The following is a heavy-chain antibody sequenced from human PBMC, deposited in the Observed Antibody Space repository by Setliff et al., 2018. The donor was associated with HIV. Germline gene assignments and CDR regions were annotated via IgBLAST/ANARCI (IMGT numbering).Heavy chain of an antibody. CDR1: RYTFTVYY. CDR3: AFQPMGLGYYYYMDV. CDR2: INPNSGGT. J-gene: IGHJ6*03. V-gene: IGHV1-2*02. Sequence: ASVKVSCKASRYTFTVYYMHWVRQAPGQGLEWMGWINPNSGGTNYAQKFQGRVTMTRDTSISTAYMELSRLRSDDTAVYYCAFQPMGLGYYYYMDVWGKGTTVTVSS. D-gene: IGHD6-19*01.